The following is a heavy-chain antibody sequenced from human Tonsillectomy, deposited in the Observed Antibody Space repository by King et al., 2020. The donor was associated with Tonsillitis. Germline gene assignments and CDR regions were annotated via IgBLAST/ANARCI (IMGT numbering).Heavy chain of an antibody. D-gene: IGHD5-18*01. Sequence: QLVQSGAEVKKPGASVKVSCKASGYTFTVYYLHWVRQAPGQGLEWMGCINPNSGGTNYAQKVQGRVTMTRDTSISPAYMELTRLRSDETAVYYCARGPVVGLRGWFDPWGQGTLVTVSS. CDR2: INPNSGGT. J-gene: IGHJ5*02. CDR1: GYTFTVYY. CDR3: ARGPVVGLRGWFDP. V-gene: IGHV1-2*02.